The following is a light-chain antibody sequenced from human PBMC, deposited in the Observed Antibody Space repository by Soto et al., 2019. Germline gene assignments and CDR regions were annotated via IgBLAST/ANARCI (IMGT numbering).Light chain of an antibody. CDR2: GAS. CDR3: QQYGSSPRT. Sequence: EIVLTQSPGTLSLSPGERATLSCRASQSLSSSYLAWYQQKPGQAPRLLIYGASRRATGIPDRFSGSGSGTDFTLTISRLEPEDFAVYYCQQYGSSPRTFGQGTKVEIK. V-gene: IGKV3-20*01. CDR1: QSLSSSY. J-gene: IGKJ1*01.